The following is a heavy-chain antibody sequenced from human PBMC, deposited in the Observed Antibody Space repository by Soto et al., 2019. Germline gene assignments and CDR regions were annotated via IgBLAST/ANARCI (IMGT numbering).Heavy chain of an antibody. J-gene: IGHJ3*01. D-gene: IGHD3-22*01. CDR2: IYSDCST. Sequence: GGSLRLSCAPSGFTVSNNYMNWVRQAPGKGLEWVSIIYSDCSTYYADYVKGRFTISRDNSKNTLYLQMDGLRAEDTAVYFCARGLKIRHDAFDLWGPGTMVTVSS. CDR1: GFTVSNNY. V-gene: IGHV3-53*01. CDR3: ARGLKIRHDAFDL.